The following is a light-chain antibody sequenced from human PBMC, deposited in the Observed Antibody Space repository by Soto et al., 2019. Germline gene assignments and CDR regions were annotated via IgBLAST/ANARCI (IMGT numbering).Light chain of an antibody. V-gene: IGKV1-12*01. CDR1: QGISSW. CDR2: TAS. CDR3: QQANSFPLT. Sequence: DIQMTQSPSSVSASVGDRVTITCRASQGISSWLAWYQQKPGKAPKLLIYTASNLQTEVPSRFIGSGSGTDFTLTTNSLQPEDFATYFCQQANSFPLTFGGGTKVEIK. J-gene: IGKJ4*01.